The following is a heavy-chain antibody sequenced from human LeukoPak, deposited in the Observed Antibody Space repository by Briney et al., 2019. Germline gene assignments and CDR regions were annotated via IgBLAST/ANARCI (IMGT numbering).Heavy chain of an antibody. CDR1: GGSISSSNW. CDR2: IYHSGST. V-gene: IGHV4-4*02. D-gene: IGHD4-17*01. Sequence: PSETLSLTCAVSGGSISSSNWWSWVRQPPGKGLEWIGEIYHSGSTNYNPSLKSRVTISVDKSKNQFSLKLSSVTAADTAVYYCAGAGDYGDPRLADYWGQGTLVTVSS. CDR3: AGAGDYGDPRLADY. J-gene: IGHJ4*02.